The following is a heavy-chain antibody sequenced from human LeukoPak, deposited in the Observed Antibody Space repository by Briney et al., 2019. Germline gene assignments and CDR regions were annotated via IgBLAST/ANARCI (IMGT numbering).Heavy chain of an antibody. CDR2: ISAYNGNT. Sequence: WASVKVSCKASGYTFTSYGISWVRQAPGQGLEWMGWISAYNGNTNYAQKLQGRVTMTTDTSTSTAYMELRSLRSDDTAVYYCARVMEGITIFGVVSGLDYWGQGTLVTVSS. D-gene: IGHD3-3*01. CDR3: ARVMEGITIFGVVSGLDY. V-gene: IGHV1-18*01. CDR1: GYTFTSYG. J-gene: IGHJ4*02.